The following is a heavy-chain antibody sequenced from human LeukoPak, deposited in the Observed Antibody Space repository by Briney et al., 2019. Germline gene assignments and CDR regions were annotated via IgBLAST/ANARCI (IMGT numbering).Heavy chain of an antibody. J-gene: IGHJ4*02. Sequence: ASVKVSCKASGGTFSSYAISWVRQAPGQGLEWMGWINPNSGGTNYAQKFQGRVTMTRDTSISTAYMELSRLRSDDTAVYYCARARYGSDYWGQGTLVTVSS. V-gene: IGHV1-2*02. D-gene: IGHD3-10*01. CDR2: INPNSGGT. CDR3: ARARYGSDY. CDR1: GGTFSSYA.